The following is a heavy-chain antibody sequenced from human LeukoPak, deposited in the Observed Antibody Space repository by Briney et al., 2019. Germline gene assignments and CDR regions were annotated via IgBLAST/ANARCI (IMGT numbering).Heavy chain of an antibody. CDR1: GFTFSDYA. D-gene: IGHD5-12*01. V-gene: IGHV3-23*01. CDR2: ISGSDGST. Sequence: PGGSLRLSCAASGFTFSDYAMSWVRQAPGKGLKWVSVISGSDGSTHYADSVKGRFTISRDNSKTTLYLHMNSLRAEDTAVYYCARESSRYSGYDHFDYWGQGTLVTVSS. J-gene: IGHJ4*02. CDR3: ARESSRYSGYDHFDY.